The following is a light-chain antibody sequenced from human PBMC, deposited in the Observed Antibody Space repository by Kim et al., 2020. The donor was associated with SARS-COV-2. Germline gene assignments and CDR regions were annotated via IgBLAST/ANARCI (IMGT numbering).Light chain of an antibody. CDR3: QQYGSSPQT. CDR2: GAS. V-gene: IGKV3-20*01. CDR1: QSVSSSY. J-gene: IGKJ1*01. Sequence: EIVLTQSPGTLSLSPGERATLSCRASQSVSSSYLAWYQQKPGQAPRLLIYGASSRATGIPDSFSGSGSGTDFTLTISRLEPEDFAVYYCQQYGSSPQTFGQGTKVDIK.